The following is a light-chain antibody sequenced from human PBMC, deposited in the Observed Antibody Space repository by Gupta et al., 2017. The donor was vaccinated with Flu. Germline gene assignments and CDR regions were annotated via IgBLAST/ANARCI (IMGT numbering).Light chain of an antibody. CDR2: KAS. CDR3: QQYNNYFPNS. V-gene: IGKV1-5*03. J-gene: IGKJ2*03. CDR1: QSIDTW. Sequence: DIQMTQSPSTLSASVGDRVTITCRASQSIDTWLAWYQQKPGKAPKLLIYKASTLEGGVPSRFGGSGSGTEFTLTISILQPDDFATYYCQQYNNYFPNSFGQGTKLEIK.